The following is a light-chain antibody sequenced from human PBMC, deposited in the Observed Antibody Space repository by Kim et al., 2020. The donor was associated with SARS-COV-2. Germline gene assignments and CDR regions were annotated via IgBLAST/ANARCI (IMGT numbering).Light chain of an antibody. CDR2: AAS. Sequence: DVQMTQSPSSVSASVGDTVTITCRASQGIASWLACYQQKPGKAPKLLIYAASALQSGVPSRFSGSGSGREFTLTIRSLQPEDVATYFCQQSNNFPITFGQGTRLEIK. V-gene: IGKV1-12*01. J-gene: IGKJ5*01. CDR3: QQSNNFPIT. CDR1: QGIASW.